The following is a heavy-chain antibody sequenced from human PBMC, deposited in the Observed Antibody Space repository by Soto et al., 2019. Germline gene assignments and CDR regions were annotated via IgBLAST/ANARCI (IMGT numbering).Heavy chain of an antibody. D-gene: IGHD6-19*01. Sequence: QVQLQQWGAGLLKPSETLSLTCAVYGGSFSGYYWSWIRQPPGKGLEWIGEINHSGSTNYNPSLKKRVTIAVNTSKNQFSLKLSSVTAADTAVYYCARPAGIAVAGKSGTYYFDYWGQGTLVTVSS. CDR1: GGSFSGYY. J-gene: IGHJ4*02. CDR3: ARPAGIAVAGKSGTYYFDY. V-gene: IGHV4-34*01. CDR2: INHSGST.